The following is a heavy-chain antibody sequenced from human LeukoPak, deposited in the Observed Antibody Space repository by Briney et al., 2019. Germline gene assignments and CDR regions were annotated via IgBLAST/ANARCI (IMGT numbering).Heavy chain of an antibody. CDR2: INHSGST. CDR3: ARGAYYYASGSFGFDY. D-gene: IGHD3-10*01. CDR1: GGSFSGYY. Sequence: SETLSLTCAVYGGSFSGYYWSWIRQPPGKGLEWIGEINHSGSTNYNPSLKSRVTMSVDTSKNHFSLKLSSVTAADTAVYYCARGAYYYASGSFGFDYWGQGTLVTVSS. J-gene: IGHJ4*02. V-gene: IGHV4-34*01.